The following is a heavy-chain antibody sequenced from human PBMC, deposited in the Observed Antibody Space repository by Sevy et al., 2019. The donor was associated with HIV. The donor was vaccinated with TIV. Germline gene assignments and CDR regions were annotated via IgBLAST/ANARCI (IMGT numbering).Heavy chain of an antibody. V-gene: IGHV3-33*08. CDR3: ARDRGEILRSAFKS. CDR2: ISHDGRNYK. D-gene: IGHD3-10*01. J-gene: IGHJ5*02. Sequence: GGSLRLSCAASGFTFSSYSMNWVRQAPGKGLEWVAVISHDGRNYKYNADFVKGRFTISRDNSRNTLYLQMNSLRAEDTAIYYCARDRGEILRSAFKSWGQGTLVTVSS. CDR1: GFTFSSYS.